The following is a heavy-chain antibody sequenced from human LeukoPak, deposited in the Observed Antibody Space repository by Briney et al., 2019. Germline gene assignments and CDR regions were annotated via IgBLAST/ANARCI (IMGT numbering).Heavy chain of an antibody. CDR3: ARGIWSARTVDYYLDY. J-gene: IGHJ4*02. V-gene: IGHV1-3*01. CDR1: GYNFNNYA. CDR2: INAGNSHT. Sequence: APVTVSCKASGYNFNNYAIHWVRQAPGQRFEWMGWINAGNSHTKYSQNFQGRITITRDSSASTVYMELSSLTSEDTAVHYCARGIWSARTVDYYLDYWGQGTLVTVSS. D-gene: IGHD2-21*01.